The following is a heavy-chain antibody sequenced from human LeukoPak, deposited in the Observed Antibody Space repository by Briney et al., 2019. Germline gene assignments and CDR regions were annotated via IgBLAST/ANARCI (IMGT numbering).Heavy chain of an antibody. J-gene: IGHJ4*02. CDR3: ARDQTYSGSGIYTYFDY. CDR2: IYYSGST. Sequence: SETLSLTCTVSGGSISSYYWSWIRQPPGKGLEWIGSIYYSGSTYYNPSLKSRVTISVDTSKNHFSLKLSSVTAADTAVYYCARDQTYSGSGIYTYFDYWGQGILVAVSS. CDR1: GGSISSYY. D-gene: IGHD3-10*01. V-gene: IGHV4-39*02.